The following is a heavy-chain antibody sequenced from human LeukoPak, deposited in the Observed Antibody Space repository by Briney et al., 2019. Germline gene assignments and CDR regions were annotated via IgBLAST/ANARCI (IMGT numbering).Heavy chain of an antibody. CDR2: ISSSSSYI. J-gene: IGHJ4*02. V-gene: IGHV3-21*01. D-gene: IGHD3-22*01. CDR3: ARAEKVVSSYYYDSSGYY. Sequence: GGSLNLSCAASGSTFSSYALSGVGRAPGKGLEWVSSISSSSSYIYYADSVKGRFTISRDNAKNSLYLQMNSLRAEDTAVYYCARAEKVVSSYYYDSSGYYWGQGTLVTVSS. CDR1: GSTFSSYA.